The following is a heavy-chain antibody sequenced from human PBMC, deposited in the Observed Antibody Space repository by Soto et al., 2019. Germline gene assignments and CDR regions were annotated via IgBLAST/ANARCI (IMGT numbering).Heavy chain of an antibody. CDR3: APQTF. CDR2: IIPILGIA. V-gene: IGHV1-69*02. J-gene: IGHJ1*01. Sequence: GAPMKVSRKASGGPLSSFTISWVRQAPGQGLEWMGRIIPILGIANYAQKFQGRVTITADKSTSTAYMELSSLRSDDTAVYYCAPQTFCGQGTLVPVSS. CDR1: GGPLSSFT.